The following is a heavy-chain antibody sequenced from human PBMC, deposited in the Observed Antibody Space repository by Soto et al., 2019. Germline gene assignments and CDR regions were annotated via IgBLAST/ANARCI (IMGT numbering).Heavy chain of an antibody. J-gene: IGHJ4*02. D-gene: IGHD6-19*01. Sequence: QVQLVQSGAEVKKPGSSVKVSCKASGGTFSSYAISWVRQAPGQGLEWMGGIIPIFGTANYAQKFQGRVTLTADESTSTDYMELSSMGSEDTAVYYCAIAGYSSGWYEGSFCYWGQGTLVTVSS. CDR2: IIPIFGTA. V-gene: IGHV1-69*01. CDR1: GGTFSSYA. CDR3: AIAGYSSGWYEGSFCY.